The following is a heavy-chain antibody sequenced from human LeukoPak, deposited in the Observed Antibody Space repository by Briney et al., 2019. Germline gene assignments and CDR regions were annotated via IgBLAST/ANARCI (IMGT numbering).Heavy chain of an antibody. CDR2: ISFSGANT. V-gene: IGHV3-23*01. CDR1: GFTFSNYG. J-gene: IGHJ4*02. D-gene: IGHD3-16*01. Sequence: PGGSLRLSCVASGFTFSNYGMSWVRQAPGKGLEWVSRISFSGANTYYADSARGRFTISRDKSKNTLFLQMNSLRAEDTAVYYCAKGGYDYAEYVDYWGQGTLVTVSS. CDR3: AKGGYDYAEYVDY.